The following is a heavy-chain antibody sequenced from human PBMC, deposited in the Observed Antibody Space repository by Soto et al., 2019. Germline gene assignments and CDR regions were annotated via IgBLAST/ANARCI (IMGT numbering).Heavy chain of an antibody. J-gene: IGHJ2*01. CDR1: GGSFGGYY. D-gene: IGHD3-9*01. V-gene: IGHV4-34*02. CDR2: INDRGSV. Sequence: QLQQWGAGPLRPLETLSLTCGVSGGSFGGYYWPWIRQSPEKGLEWIGEINDRGSVNYNPSLKSRVSISVDTSKSHYSLTLRSVTAADTAIYYCARESHDILTGPPWVWYFDLCGRGTLVTVSS. CDR3: ARESHDILTGPPWVWYFDL.